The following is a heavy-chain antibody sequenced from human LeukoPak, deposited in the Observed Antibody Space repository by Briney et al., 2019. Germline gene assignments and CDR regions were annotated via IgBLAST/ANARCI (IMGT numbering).Heavy chain of an antibody. J-gene: IGHJ6*02. Sequence: ASVKVSCKASGYTFTSYGISWVRQAPGQGLEWMGWISAYNGNTNYAQKLQGRVTMTTDTSTSTAYMELRSLRSDDTAVYYCARYSEDYYDSSGYYGMEVWGQGTTVTVSS. V-gene: IGHV1-18*01. CDR2: ISAYNGNT. D-gene: IGHD3-22*01. CDR3: ARYSEDYYDSSGYYGMEV. CDR1: GYTFTSYG.